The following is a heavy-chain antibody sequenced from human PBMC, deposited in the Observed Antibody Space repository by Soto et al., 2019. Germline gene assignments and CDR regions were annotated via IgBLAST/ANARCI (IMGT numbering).Heavy chain of an antibody. D-gene: IGHD6-19*01. Sequence: SETLSLTCTVSTGSICSPSYYWAWIRQTPGKGLEWIGTINHSGSPYHNPSLKSRVTISVDSSKNQFSLTLTSVTVADTAVYYCARRYAPRYSSGNNHFDPWGQGTLVTVSS. CDR3: ARRYAPRYSSGNNHFDP. CDR2: INHSGSP. CDR1: TGSICSPSYY. J-gene: IGHJ5*02. V-gene: IGHV4-39*01.